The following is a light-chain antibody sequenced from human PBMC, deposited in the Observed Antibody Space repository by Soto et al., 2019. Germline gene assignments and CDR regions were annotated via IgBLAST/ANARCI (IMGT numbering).Light chain of an antibody. V-gene: IGLV2-14*01. CDR3: CSYRSSSTPV. CDR2: EVS. J-gene: IGLJ2*01. CDR1: SSDIGAYKY. Sequence: QSVLTQPASVSGSPGQSVTISCTGTSSDIGAYKYVSWYQHHPGKSPRLMIYEVSNRPSGVSNRFSASKSGNTASLTIYGLQAEDEADYYCCSYRSSSTPVFGGGTKVTVL.